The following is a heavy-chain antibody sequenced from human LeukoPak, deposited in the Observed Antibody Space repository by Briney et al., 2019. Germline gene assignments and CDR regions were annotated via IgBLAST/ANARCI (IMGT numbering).Heavy chain of an antibody. Sequence: ASVKVSCKVSGYTLTELSMHWVRQAPGKGLEWMGGFDTPDGETIYAQKFQGRVTMTEDTSTDTAYMELSSLRSEDTAVYYCATARISSGWYDSDYYYYGMDVWGQGTTVTVSS. CDR1: GYTLTELS. V-gene: IGHV1-24*01. CDR3: ATARISSGWYDSDYYYYGMDV. J-gene: IGHJ6*02. D-gene: IGHD6-19*01. CDR2: FDTPDGET.